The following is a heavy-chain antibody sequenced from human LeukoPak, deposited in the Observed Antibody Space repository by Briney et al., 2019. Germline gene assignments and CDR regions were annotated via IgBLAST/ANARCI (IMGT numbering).Heavy chain of an antibody. V-gene: IGHV3-53*01. D-gene: IGHD3-10*01. J-gene: IGHJ4*02. CDR3: ARSVRREYYFDY. Sequence: GGSLRLSCAASGFTVSSNYMSWVRQAPGKGLEWVSVIYSGGSTYYADSMKGQFTISRDNSKNTPYLQMNSLRAEDTAVYYCARSVRREYYFDYWGQGTLVTVSS. CDR2: IYSGGST. CDR1: GFTVSSNY.